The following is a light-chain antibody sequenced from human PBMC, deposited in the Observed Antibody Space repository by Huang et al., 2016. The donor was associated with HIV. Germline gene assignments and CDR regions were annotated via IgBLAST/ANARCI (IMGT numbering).Light chain of an antibody. V-gene: IGKV3-11*01. CDR3: QQRTNWPTWT. J-gene: IGKJ1*01. CDR2: DAS. Sequence: EIVLTQSPATLSLSPGERATLSCRASQSVSSCLAWYQQKPGQAPRRLIYDASNRATGIPARFSGSGSGTDFTLTISSLEPEDFAVYYCQQRTNWPTWTFGQGTKVEIK. CDR1: QSVSSC.